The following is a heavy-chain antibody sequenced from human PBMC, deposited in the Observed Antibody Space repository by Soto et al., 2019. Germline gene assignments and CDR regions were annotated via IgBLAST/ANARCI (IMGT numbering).Heavy chain of an antibody. D-gene: IGHD3-10*01. CDR1: GGSISSSSYY. CDR3: ARYYYGSGSYDY. CDR2: IYYSGST. V-gene: IGHV4-39*01. J-gene: IGHJ4*02. Sequence: QLQLQESGPGLVKPSETLSLTCTVSGGSISSSSYYWGWIRQPPGKGLEWIGSIYYSGSTYYNPSLKSRVTISVDTSKNHFSLKLSSVTAADTAVYYCARYYYGSGSYDYWGQGTLVTVSS.